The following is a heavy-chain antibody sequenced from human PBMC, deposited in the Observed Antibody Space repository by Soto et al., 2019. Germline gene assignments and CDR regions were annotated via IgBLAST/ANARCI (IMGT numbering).Heavy chain of an antibody. D-gene: IGHD6-19*01. CDR2: ISSSGSTK. Sequence: EVQLVESGGGLVQPGGSLRLSCVGSGFTFSLYEMNWVRQAPGKGLEWLSYISSSGSTKYYADSVKGRFTISRDNTKNSLFLKMNSLRAEDTAVYYCARGRAEAGRYWGQGTLVTISS. CDR1: GFTFSLYE. CDR3: ARGRAEAGRY. V-gene: IGHV3-48*03. J-gene: IGHJ4*01.